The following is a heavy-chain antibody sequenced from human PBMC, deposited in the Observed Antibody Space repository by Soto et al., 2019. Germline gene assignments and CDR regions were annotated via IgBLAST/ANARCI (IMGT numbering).Heavy chain of an antibody. CDR3: ARDLGAFNYGSAYFDY. Sequence: GSLRLCCAPSGXTFSTYGMDWVRQAPGKGLEWVAVIWYDGSHQYYADSVKGRFTISRDNSKNMLYLQMDSMRDEETAVYYCARDLGAFNYGSAYFDYWGQGTPVNV. CDR1: GXTFSTYG. D-gene: IGHD3-10*01. CDR2: IWYDGSHQ. J-gene: IGHJ4*02. V-gene: IGHV3-33*01.